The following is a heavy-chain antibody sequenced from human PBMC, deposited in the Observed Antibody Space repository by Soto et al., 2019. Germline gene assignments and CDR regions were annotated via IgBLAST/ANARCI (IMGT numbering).Heavy chain of an antibody. CDR2: ISAYNGNT. CDR3: ARDSGYGDYYYYYGMDV. D-gene: IGHD4-17*01. V-gene: IGHV1-18*01. CDR1: GYTFTSYG. J-gene: IGHJ6*02. Sequence: ASVKVSCKASGYTFTSYGISWVRQAPGQGLEWMGWISAYNGNTNYAQKLQGRVTMTTDTSTSTAYMELRSLRSDGTAVYYCARDSGYGDYYYYYGMDVWGQGTTVTVSS.